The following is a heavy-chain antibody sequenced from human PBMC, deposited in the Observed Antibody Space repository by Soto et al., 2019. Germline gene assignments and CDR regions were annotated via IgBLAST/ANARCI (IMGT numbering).Heavy chain of an antibody. V-gene: IGHV4-61*01. CDR1: GGSVSSDSSY. J-gene: IGHJ6*02. CDR3: ARGGYCSGSSCPGYYYYYYGMDV. Sequence: SETLSLTCIVSGGSVSSDSSYWSWIRQPPGKGLEWIGYIYYTGNTDSNPTLKSRVTISVDTSKNQFSLKLRSVTAADAAVYFCARGGYCSGSSCPGYYYYYYGMDVWGLGTTVTVSS. D-gene: IGHD2-15*01. CDR2: IYYTGNT.